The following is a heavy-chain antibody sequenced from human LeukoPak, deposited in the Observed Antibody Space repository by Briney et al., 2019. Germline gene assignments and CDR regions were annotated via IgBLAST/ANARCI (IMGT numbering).Heavy chain of an antibody. D-gene: IGHD4-11*01. CDR1: GASVSTTAYF. V-gene: IGHV4-61*02. CDR2: IYASGNT. Sequence: PSQTLSLTCSVSGASVSTTAYFWNWIRQPAGKGLEWIGRIYASGNTHYNPSLKGRFTMCLDTSKNQFSLNMNSVTAADSAVYFCASYREANDHYPHALDIWGRGTVVTVS. J-gene: IGHJ3*02. CDR3: ASYREANDHYPHALDI.